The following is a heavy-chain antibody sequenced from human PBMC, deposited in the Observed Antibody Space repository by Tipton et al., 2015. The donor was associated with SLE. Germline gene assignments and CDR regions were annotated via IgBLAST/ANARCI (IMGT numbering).Heavy chain of an antibody. CDR3: ARVEGDDYSHY. CDR2: IYTSGGT. J-gene: IGHJ1*01. D-gene: IGHD2-21*02. CDR1: NGSMSIYY. V-gene: IGHV4-4*08. Sequence: TLSLTCLVSNGSMSIYYWSWIRQPPGKGLEWLGYIYTSGGTSYNPSLKSRVTISADTSKSRFSLNLNSVTAADTAVYYCARVEGDDYSHYWGQGTLVTVSS.